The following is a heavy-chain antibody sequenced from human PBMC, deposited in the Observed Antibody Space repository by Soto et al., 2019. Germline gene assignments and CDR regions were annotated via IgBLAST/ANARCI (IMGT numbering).Heavy chain of an antibody. D-gene: IGHD3-3*01. V-gene: IGHV5-51*01. CDR1: YC. CDR3: ARTYYDLWGGVNPWPVCDY. Sequence: YCIGRMSKKPGKGLEWMGIIYPGDYDTRYSPSFEGQVTVSVDKSISTAYLQWSSLKASDTAMYYCARTYYDLWGGVNPWPVCDYWGQGTLVNVSS. CDR2: IYPGDYDT. J-gene: IGHJ4*02.